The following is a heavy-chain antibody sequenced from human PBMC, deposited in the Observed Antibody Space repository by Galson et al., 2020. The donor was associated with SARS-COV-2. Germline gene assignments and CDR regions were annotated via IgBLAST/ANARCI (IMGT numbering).Heavy chain of an antibody. J-gene: IGHJ4*02. Sequence: ASVKVSCKTSGYTFTNYFLHWVRQAPGQGLQWMGIINPSAGSTSYAQMFHGRVTMTRDTSTSTVYMELNSLRSEGTAVYYCARATSGGGSFDYWGQGTRVTVSS. V-gene: IGHV1-46*01. CDR3: ARATSGGGSFDY. CDR2: INPSAGST. CDR1: GYTFTNYF.